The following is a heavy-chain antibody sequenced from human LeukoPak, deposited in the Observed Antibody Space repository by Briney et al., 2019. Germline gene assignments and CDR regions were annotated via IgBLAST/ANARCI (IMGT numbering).Heavy chain of an antibody. CDR2: IRSKAISYAT. V-gene: IGHV3-73*01. J-gene: IGHJ4*02. D-gene: IGHD6-25*01. Sequence: GGSRGLSWAASGFTFSGSAMHWFRQASGKGRGGVGRIRSKAISYATAYAASVKGRFTISRDDSKNTAYLQMNSLKTEDTAVYYCVLADSSGGLQFDYWGQGTLVTVSS. CDR1: GFTFSGSA. CDR3: VLADSSGGLQFDY.